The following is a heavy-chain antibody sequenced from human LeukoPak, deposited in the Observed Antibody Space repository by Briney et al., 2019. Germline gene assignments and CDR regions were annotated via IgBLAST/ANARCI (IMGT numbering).Heavy chain of an antibody. D-gene: IGHD3-10*02. J-gene: IGHJ6*04. V-gene: IGHV3-48*03. CDR2: ISSSGSTI. CDR1: GFTFSSYE. Sequence: GGSLRLSCAASGFTFSSYEMNWVRQAPGKGLEWVSYISSSGSTIYYADSVKGRFTISRDKAKNSLYLQMNSLRAEDTAVYYCAELGITMIGGVWGKGTTVTISS. CDR3: AELGITMIGGV.